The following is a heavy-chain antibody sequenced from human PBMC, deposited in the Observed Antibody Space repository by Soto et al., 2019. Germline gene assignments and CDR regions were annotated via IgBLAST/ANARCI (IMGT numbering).Heavy chain of an antibody. CDR3: AQNRGVVVPAARLDV. CDR2: ISGSAINT. J-gene: IGHJ6*02. Sequence: EVQLLESGGGLVQPGGSLRLSCAASGFTFSSYAMSWVRQAPGKGLEWVSAISGSAINTYYADPVKGRFTISRDNSKSTLYLRMNSLRAEDTAVYYCAQNRGVVVPAARLDVWGQGTTVTVSS. D-gene: IGHD2-2*01. CDR1: GFTFSSYA. V-gene: IGHV3-23*01.